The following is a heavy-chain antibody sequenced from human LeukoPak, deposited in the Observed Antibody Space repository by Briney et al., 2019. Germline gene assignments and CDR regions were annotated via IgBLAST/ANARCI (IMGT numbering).Heavy chain of an antibody. Sequence: GGSLRLSCAASEFTFSSYGMHWVRQAPGKGLEWVAVIWYDGSNKYYADSVKGRFTISRDNSKNTLYLQMNSLRAEDTAVYYCARTGEQSGSYFDYWGQGTLVTVSS. CDR3: ARTGEQSGSYFDY. V-gene: IGHV3-33*01. CDR2: IWYDGSNK. D-gene: IGHD3-10*01. J-gene: IGHJ4*02. CDR1: EFTFSSYG.